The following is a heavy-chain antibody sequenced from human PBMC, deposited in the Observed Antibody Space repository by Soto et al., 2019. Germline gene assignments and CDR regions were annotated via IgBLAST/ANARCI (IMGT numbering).Heavy chain of an antibody. D-gene: IGHD2-2*01. J-gene: IGHJ6*02. CDR1: GFTFSSYW. V-gene: IGHV3-7*03. CDR2: IKQDGSEK. CDR3: AREYCSSNSCYYYYGMDV. Sequence: PGGSLRLSCAASGFTFSSYWMSWVRQAPGKGLEWVANIKQDGSEKYYVDSVKGRFTISRDNAKNSLYLQMNSLRAEDTAVYYCAREYCSSNSCYYYYGMDVWGQGTTVTVSS.